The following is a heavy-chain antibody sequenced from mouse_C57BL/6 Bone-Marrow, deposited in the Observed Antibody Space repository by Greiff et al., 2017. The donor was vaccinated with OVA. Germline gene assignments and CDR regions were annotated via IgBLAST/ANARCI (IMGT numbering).Heavy chain of an antibody. CDR3: ARHYDYDGYYFDY. D-gene: IGHD2-4*01. CDR2: ISGGGGNT. Sequence: EVKLVESGGGLVKPGGSLKLSCAASGFTFSSYTMSWVRQTPEKRLEWVATISGGGGNTYYPDSVKGRFTISRDNAKNTLCLQMSSLRSEDTALYYCARHYDYDGYYFDYWGQGTTLTVSS. J-gene: IGHJ2*01. V-gene: IGHV5-9*01. CDR1: GFTFSSYT.